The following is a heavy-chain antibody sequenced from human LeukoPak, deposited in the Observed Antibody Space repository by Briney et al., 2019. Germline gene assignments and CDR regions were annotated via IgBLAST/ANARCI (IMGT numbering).Heavy chain of an antibody. J-gene: IGHJ4*02. CDR3: ARAASSGWSRRLIDN. Sequence: PGGSLRLSCAVSGFIFSTYDMNRVGQGTGTGVEGGSVIGTAGDTDYAGSVKGRFTISRENAKNSFYLQMNSLIAGDTAVYYCARAASSGWSRRLIDNWGQGTLVTVSS. CDR2: IGTAGDT. V-gene: IGHV3-13*01. CDR1: GFIFSTYD. D-gene: IGHD6-19*01.